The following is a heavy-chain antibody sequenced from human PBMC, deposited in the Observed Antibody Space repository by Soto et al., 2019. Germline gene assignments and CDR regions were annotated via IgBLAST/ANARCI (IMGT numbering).Heavy chain of an antibody. CDR3: ARAYSSSWQIFDY. Sequence: PSETLSLTCTVSGGSISSYYWSWIRQPPGKGVEWIGYIYYSGSTNYNPSLKSRVTISVDTSKNQFSLKLSSVTAADTAVYYCARAYSSSWQIFDYWGQGTLVTVSS. D-gene: IGHD6-13*01. CDR2: IYYSGST. V-gene: IGHV4-59*01. CDR1: GGSISSYY. J-gene: IGHJ4*02.